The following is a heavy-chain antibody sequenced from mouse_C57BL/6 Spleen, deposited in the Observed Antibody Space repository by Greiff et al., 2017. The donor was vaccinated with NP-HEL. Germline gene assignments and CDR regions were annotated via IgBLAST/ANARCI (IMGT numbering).Heavy chain of an antibody. CDR1: GFTFSSYG. V-gene: IGHV5-6*01. Sequence: EVQGVESGGDLVKPGGSLKLSCAASGFTFSSYGMSWVRQTPDKRLEWVATISSGGSYTYYPDSVKGRFTISRDNAKNTLYLQMSSLKSEDADMYYCAFIGPYAMDYWGQGTSVTVSS. CDR2: ISSGGSYT. CDR3: AFIGPYAMDY. J-gene: IGHJ4*01. D-gene: IGHD1-1*01.